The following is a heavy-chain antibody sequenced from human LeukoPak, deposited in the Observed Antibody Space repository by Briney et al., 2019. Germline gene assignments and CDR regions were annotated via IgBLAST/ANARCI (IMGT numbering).Heavy chain of an antibody. D-gene: IGHD2-8*01. V-gene: IGHV1-46*01. CDR2: ITPSVDTT. CDR3: VREESGVYFDY. J-gene: IGHJ4*02. CDR1: GYTFTNYL. Sequence: GASVKVSCKASGYTFTNYLLHWVRQAPGQGLEWVGRITPSVDTTNYAQKFRDRVTMTRDTSTSTVYMELSSLRSEDTAVYHCVREESGVYFDYWGQGTLVTAS.